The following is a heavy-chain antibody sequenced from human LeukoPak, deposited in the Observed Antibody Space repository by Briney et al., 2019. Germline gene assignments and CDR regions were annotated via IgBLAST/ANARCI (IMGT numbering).Heavy chain of an antibody. CDR3: ARDGARSDFDY. V-gene: IGHV1-46*01. CDR1: GYTFTGYY. J-gene: IGHJ4*02. CDR2: INPSGGST. Sequence: ASVKVSCKASGYTFTGYYMHWMRQAPGQGLEWVGGINPSGGSTTYAQKFQGRGTMTRDTSTSTVYMELSSLRSEDTAVYYCARDGARSDFDYWGQGTLVTVSS. D-gene: IGHD3-3*01.